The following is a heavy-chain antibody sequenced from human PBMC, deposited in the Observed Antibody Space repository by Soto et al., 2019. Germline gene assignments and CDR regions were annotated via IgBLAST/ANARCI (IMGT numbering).Heavy chain of an antibody. CDR2: IYYSGST. Sequence: SETLSVTCTFSVGSISIYYWSWIRQPPGKGLEWIGYIYYSGSTNYNPSLKSRVTISVDTSKNQFSLKLSSVTAADTAVYYCARARYRSGSYYYYYHYGMDVWGQGTTVTVSS. D-gene: IGHD3-10*01. J-gene: IGHJ6*01. V-gene: IGHV4-59*01. CDR1: VGSISIYY. CDR3: ARARYRSGSYYYYYHYGMDV.